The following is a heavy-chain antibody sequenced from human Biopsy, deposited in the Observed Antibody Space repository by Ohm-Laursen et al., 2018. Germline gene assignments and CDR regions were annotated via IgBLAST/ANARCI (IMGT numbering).Heavy chain of an antibody. Sequence: GSSVKVSCKVSGGPSSNYAFSWARQAPGQGLEWVGRIVPILGHLNYAQRFQGRVSITADKSTTYVYMELSRLTSGDTAVYYCAADADGYYTEFDYWGPGTLVTVSS. CDR2: IVPILGHL. D-gene: IGHD3-3*01. V-gene: IGHV1-69*04. CDR3: AADADGYYTEFDY. CDR1: GGPSSNYA. J-gene: IGHJ4*02.